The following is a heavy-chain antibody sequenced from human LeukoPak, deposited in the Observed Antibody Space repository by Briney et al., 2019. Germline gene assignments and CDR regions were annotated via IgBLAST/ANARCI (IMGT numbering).Heavy chain of an antibody. CDR2: ISGSGGST. CDR1: GFTFSSYA. V-gene: IGHV3-23*01. Sequence: GGSLRLSCAASGFTFSSYAMSWVRQAPGKGLEWVSAISGSGGSTYYTDSVKGRFTISRDNSKNTLYLQMNSLRAEDTAVYYCAKDRATYYYDSRSQPFDYWGQGTLVTVSS. J-gene: IGHJ4*02. CDR3: AKDRATYYYDSRSQPFDY. D-gene: IGHD3-22*01.